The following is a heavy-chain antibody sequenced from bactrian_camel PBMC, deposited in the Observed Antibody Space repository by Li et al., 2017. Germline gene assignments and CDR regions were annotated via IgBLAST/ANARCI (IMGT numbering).Heavy chain of an antibody. Sequence: HVQLVESGGGSVQDGGSLTLSCEASGYSSSSYCMGWFRQAPGKEREEREGVAGIESDGSTSYADSVKGRFTVSVDNARKTLYLQMNDLKPEDTAMYYCAADPALPCTAVDSVVEDIHDEYNYWGQGTQVTVS. CDR2: IESDGST. CDR1: GYSSSSYC. J-gene: IGHJ4*01. CDR3: AADPALPCTAVDSVVEDIHDEYNY. V-gene: IGHV3S26*01. D-gene: IGHD6*01.